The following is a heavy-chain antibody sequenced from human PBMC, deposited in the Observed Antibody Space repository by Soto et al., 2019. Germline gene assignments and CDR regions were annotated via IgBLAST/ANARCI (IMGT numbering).Heavy chain of an antibody. V-gene: IGHV4-34*01. D-gene: IGHD3-16*01. J-gene: IGHJ3*02. CDR3: ARGLGIFDI. Sequence: SETLSLTCAVYGGSFSGYYWTWIRQTPGKGLEWIGEINQVDQSGTTIYNPSLKSRVTISADTSKSQFSLNLSSVTAADTAVYYCARGLGIFDIWGQGTMVTVSS. CDR1: GGSFSGYY. CDR2: INQVDQSGTT.